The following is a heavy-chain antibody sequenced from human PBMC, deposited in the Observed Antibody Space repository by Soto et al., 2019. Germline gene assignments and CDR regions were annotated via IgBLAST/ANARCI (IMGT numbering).Heavy chain of an antibody. J-gene: IGHJ4*02. V-gene: IGHV3-23*01. D-gene: IGHD5-18*01. CDR1: GFTFSSYA. CDR2: ISGSGGST. CDR3: AKDEGYTAMAPNGY. Sequence: GWSLRLSCAASGFTFSSYAMSWVRQAPGKGLEWVSAISGSGGSTYYADSVKGRFTISRDNSKNTLYLQMNSLRAEDTAVYYCAKDEGYTAMAPNGYWGQGTLVTVSS.